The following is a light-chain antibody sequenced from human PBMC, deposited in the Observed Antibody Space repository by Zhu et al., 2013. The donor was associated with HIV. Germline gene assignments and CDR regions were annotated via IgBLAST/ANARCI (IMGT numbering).Light chain of an antibody. V-gene: IGKV1-5*01. CDR2: DGS. Sequence: DIQLTQSPSLLSASVGDRVTITCRASQSIGTCLAWYQQKPGRAPKLLIFDGSNLESGVSSRFSGSGSATDFTLTISSVQPEDFATYYCLLCYDVWAFGQGTKLDIK. CDR3: LLCYDVWA. CDR1: QSIGTC. J-gene: IGKJ1*01.